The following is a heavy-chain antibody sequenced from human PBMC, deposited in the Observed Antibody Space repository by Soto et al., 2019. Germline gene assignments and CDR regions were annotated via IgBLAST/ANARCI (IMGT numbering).Heavy chain of an antibody. CDR3: AKGSRAAAGTTPFDY. CDR2: ISGSGGST. V-gene: IGHV3-23*01. Sequence: GGSLRLSCAASGFTFSSYAMSWVRQATGKGLEWVSAISGSGGSTYYADSVKGRFTISRDNSKNTLYLQMNSLRAEDTAVYYCAKGSRAAAGTTPFDYWGQGTLVTVSS. J-gene: IGHJ4*02. D-gene: IGHD6-13*01. CDR1: GFTFSSYA.